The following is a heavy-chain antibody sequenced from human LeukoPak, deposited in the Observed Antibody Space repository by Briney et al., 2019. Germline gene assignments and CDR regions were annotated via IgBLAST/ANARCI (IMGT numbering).Heavy chain of an antibody. CDR2: INPNSGGT. Sequence: ASVKVSCKASGYTFTGYYMHWVRQAPGQGLEWMGWINPNSGGTNYAQKFQGRVTMTRDTSISTAYMELSRLRSDDTAVYYCARDIEGSCQGGHWFDPWGQGTLVTVSS. CDR3: ARDIEGSCQGGHWFDP. J-gene: IGHJ5*02. CDR1: GYTFTGYY. D-gene: IGHD3-10*01. V-gene: IGHV1-2*02.